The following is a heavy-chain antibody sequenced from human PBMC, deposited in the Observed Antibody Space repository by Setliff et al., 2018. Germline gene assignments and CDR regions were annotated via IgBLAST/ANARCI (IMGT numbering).Heavy chain of an antibody. CDR3: AKSSGSSSATNLEY. V-gene: IGHV3-23*01. J-gene: IGHJ4*02. CDR1: GFIFRDYT. CDR2: VIQGGSG. Sequence: GGSLRLSCAASGFIFRDYTMVWVRQAPGKGLEWVAGVIQGGSGVYADSVKGRFTISRDNTNSKLYLQMNSLRVEDTALYYCAKSSGSSSATNLEYLGPGTLVTVSS. D-gene: IGHD3-10*01.